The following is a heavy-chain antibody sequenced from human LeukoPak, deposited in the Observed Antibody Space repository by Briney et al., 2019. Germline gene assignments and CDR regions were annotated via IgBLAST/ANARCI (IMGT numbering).Heavy chain of an antibody. Sequence: TGGSLRLSCAAAGFTFSSYWMNWVRQAPGQGLEWVATIKQDGSEKYYVDSLKGRFTISRDNAKNSLYLQMNDLRAEDTAVYYFATSRTLNPGAKGTLVTVS. J-gene: IGHJ5*02. V-gene: IGHV3-7*05. CDR2: IKQDGSEK. CDR3: ATSRTLNP. CDR1: GFTFSSYW.